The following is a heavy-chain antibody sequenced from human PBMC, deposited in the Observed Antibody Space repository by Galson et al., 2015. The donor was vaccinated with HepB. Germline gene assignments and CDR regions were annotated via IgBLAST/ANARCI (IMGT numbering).Heavy chain of an antibody. D-gene: IGHD5-12*01. CDR1: GDSISNNY. CDR3: ARHPRGYSGYQQSNMDV. CDR2: SFYSGSS. V-gene: IGHV4-59*08. J-gene: IGHJ6*02. Sequence: ETLSLTCTVSGDSISNNYWNWVRQPPGKGLEWIGYSFYSGSSNYNPSLKSRVTISVDSSKRQFSLKLSSVTAADTAVYYCARHPRGYSGYQQSNMDVWGQGTTVTVSS.